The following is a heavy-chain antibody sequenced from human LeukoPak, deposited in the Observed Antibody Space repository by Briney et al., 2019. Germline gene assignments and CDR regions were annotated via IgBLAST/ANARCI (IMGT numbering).Heavy chain of an antibody. CDR2: ISSTSCYI. D-gene: IGHD6-19*01. V-gene: IGHV3-21*01. CDR1: GFTFSSYY. Sequence: GGSLRLSCAASGFTFSSYYMNWVRQAPGRGLEWVSSISSTSCYIYYADSVKGRFTISRDNADNSLYLQMNRLRAEDTAVYYCARGYSSGWSAFDYWGQGTLVTVST. CDR3: ARGYSSGWSAFDY. J-gene: IGHJ4*02.